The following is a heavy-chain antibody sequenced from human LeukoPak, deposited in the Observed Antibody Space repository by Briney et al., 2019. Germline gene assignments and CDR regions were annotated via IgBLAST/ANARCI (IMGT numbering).Heavy chain of an antibody. Sequence: SETLSLTCTVSGGSISGYYWSWIRQPPGKGLEWIGYIYYSGSTNYNPSLKSRVTISVDTSKNQFSLKLSSVTAADTAVYYCAGGIAAAAYFDYWGQGTLVTVSS. J-gene: IGHJ4*02. D-gene: IGHD6-13*01. CDR1: GGSISGYY. CDR3: AGGIAAAAYFDY. CDR2: IYYSGST. V-gene: IGHV4-59*08.